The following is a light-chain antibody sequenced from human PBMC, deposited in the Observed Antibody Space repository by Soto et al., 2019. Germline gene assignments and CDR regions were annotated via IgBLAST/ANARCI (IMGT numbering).Light chain of an antibody. J-gene: IGLJ1*01. CDR3: SSYTSSSTPYV. V-gene: IGLV2-14*01. CDR1: SSNIGAGND. Sequence: QSVLTQPPSVSGAPGQRVSISCTGSSSNIGAGNDVHWYQQHPGKAPKLMIYEVSNRPSGVSNRFSGSKSGNTASLTISGLQAEDEADYYCSSYTSSSTPYVFGTGTKVTVL. CDR2: EVS.